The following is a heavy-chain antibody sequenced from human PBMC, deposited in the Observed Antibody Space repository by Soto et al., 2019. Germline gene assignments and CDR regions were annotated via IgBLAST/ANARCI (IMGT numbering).Heavy chain of an antibody. J-gene: IGHJ4*02. V-gene: IGHV3-30*18. CDR2: ISYDGSNK. CDR3: AKDHSWYGDY. D-gene: IGHD6-13*01. CDR1: GFTFSSYG. Sequence: LRLSCAASGFTFSSYGMHWVRQAPGKGLEWVAVISYDGSNKYYADSVKGRFTISRDNSKNTLYLQMNSLRAEDTAVYYCAKDHSWYGDYWGQGTLVTVSS.